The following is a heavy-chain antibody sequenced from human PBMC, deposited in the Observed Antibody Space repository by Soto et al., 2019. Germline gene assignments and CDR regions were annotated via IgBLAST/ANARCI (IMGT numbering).Heavy chain of an antibody. CDR2: IYHSGST. CDR3: ARDRDYYDSSGTYYWYYYGMDV. V-gene: IGHV4-30-2*01. D-gene: IGHD3-22*01. CDR1: GGSISSGGYS. J-gene: IGHJ6*02. Sequence: PSETLSLTCPVSGGSISSGGYSWSWIRQPPGKGLEWIGYIYHSGSTYYNPSLKSRVTISVDRSKNQFSLKLSSVTAADTAVYYCARDRDYYDSSGTYYWYYYGMDVWGQGTTVTVSS.